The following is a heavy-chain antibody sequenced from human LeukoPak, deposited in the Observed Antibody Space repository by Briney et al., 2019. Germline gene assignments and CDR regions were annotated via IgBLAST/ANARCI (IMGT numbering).Heavy chain of an antibody. V-gene: IGHV3-30-3*01. Sequence: GRSLRLSCAASGFTFSSYAMHWVRQAPGKGLEWVAVLSYDGTSKYYADSVKGQFTISRDNSKNTLYLQMNSLRAEDTAVYYCAAGEFFDYWGQGTLVTVSS. J-gene: IGHJ4*02. CDR3: AAGEFFDY. CDR1: GFTFSSYA. D-gene: IGHD3-10*01. CDR2: LSYDGTSK.